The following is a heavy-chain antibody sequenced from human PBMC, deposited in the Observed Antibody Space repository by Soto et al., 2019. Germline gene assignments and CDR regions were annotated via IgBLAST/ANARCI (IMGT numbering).Heavy chain of an antibody. V-gene: IGHV1-69*06. CDR2: ILPIFATA. J-gene: IGHJ4*02. Sequence: QVQLVQSGAEVKKPGSSVKVSCKASGGTFNNYVVNWVRQAPGQGLEWVGGILPIFATANYAQKFQGRVTITADKSTSTAYMELTSLRSEDTAVYYCAGRCDSTTCLGHFDYWGQGTLVTVAS. CDR3: AGRCDSTTCLGHFDY. CDR1: GGTFNNYV. D-gene: IGHD2-2*01.